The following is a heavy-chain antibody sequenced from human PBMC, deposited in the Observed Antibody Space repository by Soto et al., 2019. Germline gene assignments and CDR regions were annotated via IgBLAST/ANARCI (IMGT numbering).Heavy chain of an antibody. D-gene: IGHD6-19*01. CDR2: ISGTYGT. CDR3: AKAYSTGWSEGYFDY. V-gene: IGHV3-23*01. J-gene: IGHJ4*02. CDR1: GFTFSSYA. Sequence: SLRLSCAASGFTFSSYAMGWFRQAPGKGLEWVSSISGTYGTHYADSVRGRFTISTDNSKSTLYLHMNSLRAEDTALYYCAKAYSTGWSEGYFDYWGQGTLVTVS.